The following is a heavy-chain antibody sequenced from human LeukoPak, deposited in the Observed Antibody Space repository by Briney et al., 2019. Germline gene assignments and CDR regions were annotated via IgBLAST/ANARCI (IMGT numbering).Heavy chain of an antibody. D-gene: IGHD3-16*01. J-gene: IGHJ4*02. V-gene: IGHV4-61*05. Sequence: SETLSLTCTVSGDSITSSSYYWGWIRQSPGKGLEWIGYIYYSGSTNYNPSLKSRVTISVDTSKNQFSLKLSSVTAADTAVYYCARHVFYVERARGYSDYWGQGTLVTVSS. CDR3: ARHVFYVERARGYSDY. CDR2: IYYSGST. CDR1: GDSITSSSYY.